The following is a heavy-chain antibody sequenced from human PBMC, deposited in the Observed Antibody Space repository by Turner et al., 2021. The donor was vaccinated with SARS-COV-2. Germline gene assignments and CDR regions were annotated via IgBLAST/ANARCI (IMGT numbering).Heavy chain of an antibody. CDR1: GYTFTGYD. CDR2: IKPNSGNT. V-gene: IGHV1-2*02. Sequence: QVHLVPSGAEAKKPGPSVTVSCQASGYTFTGYDMHWVRQAPGQGLEWMGWIKPNSGNTNYAQKLKGRVTMTRDTSISTVYMELSRLRSDDTAVYYCARGTYYYDISAYRNDAFDIWGQGTMVTVSS. D-gene: IGHD3-22*01. CDR3: ARGTYYYDISAYRNDAFDI. J-gene: IGHJ3*02.